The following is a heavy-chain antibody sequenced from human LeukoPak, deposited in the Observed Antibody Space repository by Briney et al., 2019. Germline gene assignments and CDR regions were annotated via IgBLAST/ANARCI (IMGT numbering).Heavy chain of an antibody. D-gene: IGHD4-23*01. Sequence: GGSLRLSCAASGFTFSGYWMHWVRRAPGKGLVWVSRINSDGSSTTYADSVKGRFTISRDSAKNSLYPQMNSLRAEDTAVYYCARHDYHSNSDAFDVWGQGTMVTVSS. J-gene: IGHJ3*01. CDR1: GFTFSGYW. CDR3: ARHDYHSNSDAFDV. CDR2: INSDGSST. V-gene: IGHV3-74*01.